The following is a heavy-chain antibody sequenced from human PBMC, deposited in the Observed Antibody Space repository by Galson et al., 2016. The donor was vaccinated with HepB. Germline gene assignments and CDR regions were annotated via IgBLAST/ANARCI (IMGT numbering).Heavy chain of an antibody. CDR2: IIPTLGLA. CDR3: ARYAVTTAYYYMDV. V-gene: IGHV1-69*02. Sequence: SVKVSCKASGGSFSSYTISWVRQAPGQGLEWVGKIIPTLGLANYAQRFQDRVTITADISTTTAYMELSSLRSEDTAVYYCARYAVTTAYYYMDVWGKGTTVTVSS. CDR1: GGSFSSYT. J-gene: IGHJ6*03. D-gene: IGHD4-11*01.